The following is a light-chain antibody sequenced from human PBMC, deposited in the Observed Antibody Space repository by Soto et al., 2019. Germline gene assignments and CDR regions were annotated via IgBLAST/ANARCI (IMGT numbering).Light chain of an antibody. J-gene: IGLJ1*01. Sequence: QSALTQPASVSGCPGQSITISCTGTNSDVGGYNYVSWYQQHPGKAPKLMIYDVSNRPSGVSNRFSGSKSGNTASLTISGLQAQDEADYYCSSYTSSSTYVFGTGTKVTVL. CDR2: DVS. CDR3: SSYTSSSTYV. V-gene: IGLV2-14*01. CDR1: NSDVGGYNY.